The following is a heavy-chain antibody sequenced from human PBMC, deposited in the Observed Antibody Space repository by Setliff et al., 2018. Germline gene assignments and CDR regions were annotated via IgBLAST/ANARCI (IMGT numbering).Heavy chain of an antibody. D-gene: IGHD1-7*01. CDR3: AKYPSNSVYNYFDP. J-gene: IGHJ5*02. CDR2: ISGSGGAT. V-gene: IGHV3-23*01. Sequence: GGSLRLSCAASGFTFSSYAMSWVRQAPGKGLEWVSGISGSGGATYYAASVKGRFSISRDNSKNTLSLQMNSLRAEDTAIYYCAKYPSNSVYNYFDPWGQGTLVTVSS. CDR1: GFTFSSYA.